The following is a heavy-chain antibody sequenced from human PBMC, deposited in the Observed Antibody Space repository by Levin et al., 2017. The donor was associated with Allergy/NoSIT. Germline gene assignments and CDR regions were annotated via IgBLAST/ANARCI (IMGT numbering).Heavy chain of an antibody. V-gene: IGHV1-69*13. J-gene: IGHJ6*02. CDR3: ARVRNSRQTYYYYGMDV. CDR2: IIPIFGTA. Sequence: ASVKVSCKASGGTFSSYAISWVRQAPGQGLEWMGGIIPIFGTANYAQKFQGRVTITADESTSTAYMELSSLRSEDTAVYYCARVRNSRQTYYYYGMDVWGQGTTVTVSS. CDR1: GGTFSSYA. D-gene: IGHD4-11*01.